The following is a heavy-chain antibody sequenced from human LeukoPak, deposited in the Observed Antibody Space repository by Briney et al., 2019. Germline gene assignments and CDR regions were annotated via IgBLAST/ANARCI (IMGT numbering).Heavy chain of an antibody. CDR3: AKGNGYSYGRYYFDY. CDR1: GFTFSSYA. D-gene: IGHD5-18*01. CDR2: ITASGGNT. Sequence: GGSLRLSCAASGFTFSSYAMGWVRQAPGKGLEWFSAITASGGNTYYADSVKGRFTISRDNSKNTLYMQVNSLRAEDTAVYYCAKGNGYSYGRYYFDYWGQGTLVTVSS. V-gene: IGHV3-23*01. J-gene: IGHJ4*02.